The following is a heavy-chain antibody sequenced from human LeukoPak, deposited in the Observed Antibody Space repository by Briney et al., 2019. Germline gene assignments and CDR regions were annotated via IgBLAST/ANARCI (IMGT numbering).Heavy chain of an antibody. CDR3: AKAKFSMVRGVKFFDY. V-gene: IGHV3-9*01. Sequence: GGSLRLSCAASGFTFDDYAMHWVRQAPGKGLEWVSGISWNSGSIAYADSVKGRFTISRDNSKNTLYLQMNSLRAEDTAVYYCAKAKFSMVRGVKFFDYWGQGTLVTVSS. CDR1: GFTFDDYA. J-gene: IGHJ4*02. CDR2: ISWNSGSI. D-gene: IGHD3-10*01.